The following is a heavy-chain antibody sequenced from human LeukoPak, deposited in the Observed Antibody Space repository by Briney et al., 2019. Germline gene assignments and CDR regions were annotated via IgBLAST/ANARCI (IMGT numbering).Heavy chain of an antibody. V-gene: IGHV3-48*03. D-gene: IGHD3-3*01. CDR1: GFTFSGDE. CDR2: ISRSGTII. CDR3: ARERDDYYFDY. J-gene: IGHJ4*02. Sequence: GGYLRLYCAASGFTFSGDEMNWVRQAPGKGLEWVSYISRSGTIISYADSVRGRLTISRDNAKNSLYLQMNSLRAEGTAVYYCARERDDYYFDYWGQGTLVTVSS.